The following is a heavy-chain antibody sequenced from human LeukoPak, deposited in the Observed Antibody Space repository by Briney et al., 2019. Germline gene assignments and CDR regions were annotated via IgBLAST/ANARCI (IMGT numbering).Heavy chain of an antibody. D-gene: IGHD4-17*01. CDR3: ARAPPYGDHYGMDV. CDR1: GGFISGYS. Sequence: SETLSLTCTVSGGFISGYSWTWIRQPPGKGLEWIGYIYYSGSTNYNPSLKSRVTISVDTSKNQFSLRLSSVTAADTAVYYCARAPPYGDHYGMDVWGQGTTVTVSS. CDR2: IYYSGST. V-gene: IGHV4-59*01. J-gene: IGHJ6*02.